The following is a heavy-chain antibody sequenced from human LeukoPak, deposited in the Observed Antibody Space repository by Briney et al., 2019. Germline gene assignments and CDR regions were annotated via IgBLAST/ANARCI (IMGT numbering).Heavy chain of an antibody. J-gene: IGHJ1*01. CDR1: GGSISTNYDQ. Sequence: SETLSLTCAVTGGSISTNYDQWVWVRQPPGKGLEWIGSVYYSGSSYNSPSLKTRVTISFDTSKNQFSLKLTSVTAADAAMYYCATRETGDFQHWGQGTQVTVSS. V-gene: IGHV4-39*01. D-gene: IGHD5-24*01. CDR3: ATRETGDFQH. CDR2: VYYSGSS.